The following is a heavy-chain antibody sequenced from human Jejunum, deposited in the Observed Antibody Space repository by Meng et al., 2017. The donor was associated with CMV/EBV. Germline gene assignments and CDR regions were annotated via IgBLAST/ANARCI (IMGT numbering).Heavy chain of an antibody. J-gene: IGHJ5*02. CDR3: VRDPFREWFDP. D-gene: IGHD3-10*01. V-gene: IGHV4-34*01. CDR2: VSHDRST. CDR1: SSSFSNYS. Sequence: CAVGSSSFSNYSWSWIRQTPGKGLEWIREVSHDRSTNYNPSLKSRVTISVDTSKNQFSLTLTSATAADTAVYYCVRDPFREWFDPWGQGTLVTVSS.